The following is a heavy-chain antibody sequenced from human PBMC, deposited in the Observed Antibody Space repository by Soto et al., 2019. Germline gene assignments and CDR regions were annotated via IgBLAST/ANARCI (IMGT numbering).Heavy chain of an antibody. J-gene: IGHJ4*02. CDR3: ARESRYCSGGSCYFLTGIDY. V-gene: IGHV1-69*12. CDR2: IIPIFGTA. D-gene: IGHD2-15*01. Sequence: QVQRVQSGAEVKKPGSSVKVCCKASGGTFSSYAISWVRQAPGQGLEWMGGIIPIFGTANYAQKFQGRVTITADESTSTAYMELSSLRSEDTAVYHCARESRYCSGGSCYFLTGIDYWGQGTLVTVSS. CDR1: GGTFSSYA.